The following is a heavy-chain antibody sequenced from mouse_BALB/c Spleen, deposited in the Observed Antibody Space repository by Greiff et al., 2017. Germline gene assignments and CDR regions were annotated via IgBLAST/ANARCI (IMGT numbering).Heavy chain of an antibody. V-gene: IGHV1-87*01. J-gene: IGHJ1*01. CDR3: EREGELRTGYMDV. CDR2: IYPGDGDT. CDR1: GYTFTSYW. D-gene: IGHD1-1*01. Sequence: VKLEESGAELARPGASVKLSCKASGYTFTSYWMQWVKQRPGQGLEWIGAIYPGDGDTRYTQKFKGKATLTADKSSSTAYMQLSSLASEDSAVYYYEREGELRTGYMDVWGAGTTVTVSS.